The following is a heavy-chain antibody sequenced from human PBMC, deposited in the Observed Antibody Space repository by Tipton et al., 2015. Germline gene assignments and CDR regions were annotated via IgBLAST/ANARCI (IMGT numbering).Heavy chain of an antibody. D-gene: IGHD3-10*01. V-gene: IGHV3-53*01. J-gene: IGHJ4*02. CDR3: ATRGDFFEN. CDR1: EFDVSVNY. Sequence: GSLRLSCAASEFDVSVNYMTWVRQTPGRGLEWVSMINSGGGTSYADSVKGRFTISRDNSKNTLYLEMNSLRVEDTALYYCATRGDFFENWGQGTLVTVSS. CDR2: INSGGGT.